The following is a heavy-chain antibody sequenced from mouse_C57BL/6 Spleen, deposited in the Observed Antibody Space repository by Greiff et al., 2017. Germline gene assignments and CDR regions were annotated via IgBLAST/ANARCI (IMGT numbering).Heavy chain of an antibody. D-gene: IGHD1-1*01. CDR2: IHPNSGST. Sequence: VQLQQPGAELVKPGASVKLSCKASGYTFTSYWMHWVKQRPGQGLEWIGMIHPNSGSTNYNEKFKSKATLTVDKSSSTAYMQLSSLTSEDSAVYYCARRYYGSRDYAMDYWGQGTSVTVSS. V-gene: IGHV1-64*01. J-gene: IGHJ4*01. CDR1: GYTFTSYW. CDR3: ARRYYGSRDYAMDY.